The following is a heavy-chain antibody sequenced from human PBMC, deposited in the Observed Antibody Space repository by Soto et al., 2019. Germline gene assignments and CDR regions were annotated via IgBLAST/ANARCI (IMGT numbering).Heavy chain of an antibody. CDR1: GYPFTSSSA. J-gene: IGHJ4*02. CDR2: ISAYNDYT. D-gene: IGHD5-12*01. Sequence: ASVKVSCKASGYPFTSSSAISWVRQAPGQGLEWMGWISAYNDYTNYAQKFQGRVTMTTDKSTTTAYMEVRSLRPDDTAVYYCVKDSPIGSVFSGHDDIDSWGQGTPVTVSS. V-gene: IGHV1-18*01. CDR3: VKDSPIGSVFSGHDDIDS.